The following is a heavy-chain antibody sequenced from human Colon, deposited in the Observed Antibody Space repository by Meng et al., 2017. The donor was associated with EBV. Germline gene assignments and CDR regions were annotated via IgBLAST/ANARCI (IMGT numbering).Heavy chain of an antibody. CDR2: IYHSGST. CDR1: GGFISSSHYY. V-gene: IGHV4-39*01. Sequence: LQLHGSHPALVKPSDALSLTCTVSGGFISSSHYYWGWVRQPPGKGLQWIGTIYHSGSTSYNPSLQSRVTMFVDTSKNQFSLMLTSVTATDTAVYYCARRRGGSGRDCWGQGTLVTVSS. J-gene: IGHJ4*02. D-gene: IGHD3-10*01. CDR3: ARRRGGSGRDC.